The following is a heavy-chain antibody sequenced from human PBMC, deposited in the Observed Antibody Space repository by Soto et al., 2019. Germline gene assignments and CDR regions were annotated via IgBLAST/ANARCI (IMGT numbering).Heavy chain of an antibody. CDR2: VWYDGSKK. CDR3: VRGGRTFMYASPFDD. D-gene: IGHD2-8*01. V-gene: IGHV3-33*01. J-gene: IGHJ4*02. CDR1: GFDFSQYS. Sequence: QVHLVESGGGVVNPGSSLILSCTASGFDFSQYSVHWVRQAPGKGLEWVAVVWYDGSKKYYGDSVKDRFTISRDNSKNTLDLQMSSLSVEDTAIYYCVRGGRTFMYASPFDDWGQGTLVTVSS.